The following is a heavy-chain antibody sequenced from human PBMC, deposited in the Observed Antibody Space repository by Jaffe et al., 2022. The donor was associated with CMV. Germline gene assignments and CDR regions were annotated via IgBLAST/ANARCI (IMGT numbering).Heavy chain of an antibody. CDR2: ISSSGSTI. Sequence: EVQLVESGGGLVQPGGSLRLSCAASGFTFSSYEMNWVRQAPGKGLEWVSYISSSGSTIYYADSVKGRFTISRDNAKNSLYLQMNSLRAEDTAVYYCARVAWDLSGRPLLDYWGQGTLVTVSS. J-gene: IGHJ4*02. CDR3: ARVAWDLSGRPLLDY. CDR1: GFTFSSYE. D-gene: IGHD2-15*01. V-gene: IGHV3-48*03.